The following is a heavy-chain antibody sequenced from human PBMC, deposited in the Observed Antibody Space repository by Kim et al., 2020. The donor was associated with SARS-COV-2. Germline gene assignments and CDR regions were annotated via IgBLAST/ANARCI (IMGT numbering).Heavy chain of an antibody. D-gene: IGHD5-12*01. J-gene: IGHJ5*02. CDR2: IYPGDSDT. CDR3: ARHRNSGYDLGLNWFDP. CDR1: GYSFTSYW. V-gene: IGHV5-51*01. Sequence: GESLKISCKGSGYSFTSYWIGWVRQMPGKGLEWMGIIYPGDSDTRYSPSFQGQVTISADKSISTAYLQWSSLKASDTAMYYCARHRNSGYDLGLNWFDPWGQGTLVTVSS.